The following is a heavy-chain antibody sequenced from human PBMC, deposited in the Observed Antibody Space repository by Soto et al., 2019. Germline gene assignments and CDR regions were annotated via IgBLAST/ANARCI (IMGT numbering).Heavy chain of an antibody. D-gene: IGHD4-17*01. J-gene: IGHJ5*02. CDR3: ARHYGYDDYVWFDP. Sequence: SETLSLTCTVSGGPISSNGYYWAWIRQPPGKGLEYIGRIYYRGSAYYHPSLKSRVTISVDTSRNQFSLKLNSVTAADTAVYYCARHYGYDDYVWFDPWGQGTLVTVSS. CDR2: IYYRGSA. V-gene: IGHV4-39*01. CDR1: GGPISSNGYY.